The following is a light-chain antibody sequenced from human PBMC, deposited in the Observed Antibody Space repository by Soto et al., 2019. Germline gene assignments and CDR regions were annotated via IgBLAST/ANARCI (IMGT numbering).Light chain of an antibody. Sequence: EIVLTQSPATLSLSLGERATLSCRASQSIGSYLAWYQHKLGQPPRLLISGTSNRATGIPDRFRGSGSGTDFTLTINRLEPEDFAVYYCQQYNDWPRTFGQGTKVDIK. CDR1: QSIGSY. J-gene: IGKJ1*01. V-gene: IGKV3-11*01. CDR2: GTS. CDR3: QQYNDWPRT.